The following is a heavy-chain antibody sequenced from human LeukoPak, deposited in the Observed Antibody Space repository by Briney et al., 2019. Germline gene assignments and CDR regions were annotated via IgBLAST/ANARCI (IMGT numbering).Heavy chain of an antibody. J-gene: IGHJ5*02. V-gene: IGHV3-30*02. CDR1: EFLFSDYA. CDR2: IRHDGGNE. CDR3: ARDWGRGTSGSGWYNWFDP. D-gene: IGHD6-19*01. Sequence: GGSLRLSCAASEFLFSDYAFHWVRQAPGKGLEWVALIRHDGGNEYYADSVKGRFTTSRDNSKSTVYLQMNSLRLEDTAIYYCARDWGRGTSGSGWYNWFDPWGQGTLVTVSS.